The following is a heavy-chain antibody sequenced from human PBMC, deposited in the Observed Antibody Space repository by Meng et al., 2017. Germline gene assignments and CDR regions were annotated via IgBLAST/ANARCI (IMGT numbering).Heavy chain of an antibody. CDR1: GDSVASNSAI. CDR3: AISWYGYFDY. CDR2: TYYRSKWYN. Sequence: SETLSLTCAISGDSVASNSAIWSWTRQSPSRGLEWLGRTYYRSKWYNDYAVSVKSRITINADTSKNQLSLQLNSVTPEDTAVYYCAISWYGYFDYWGQGTLVTVSS. D-gene: IGHD6-13*01. V-gene: IGHV6-1*01. J-gene: IGHJ4*02.